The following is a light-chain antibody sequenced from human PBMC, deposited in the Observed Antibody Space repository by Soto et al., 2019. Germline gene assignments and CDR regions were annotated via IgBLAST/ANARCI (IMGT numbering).Light chain of an antibody. V-gene: IGKV3-11*01. CDR3: QRPSNAPGT. Sequence: EIVLTQSPATLSLSPGERATLSCRASQSVSSYLAWYQQKPGQAPRLLIYDASNRATGIPARFSGSGSGTDFALATCSQRAEAFALPYCQRPSNAPGTFAQGTKVDIK. CDR2: DAS. J-gene: IGKJ1*01. CDR1: QSVSSY.